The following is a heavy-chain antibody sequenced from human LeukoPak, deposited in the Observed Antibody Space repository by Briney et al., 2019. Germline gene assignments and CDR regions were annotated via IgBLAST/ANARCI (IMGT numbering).Heavy chain of an antibody. CDR2: INHSGST. D-gene: IGHD4-23*01. CDR1: GGSFSGYY. V-gene: IGHV4-34*01. CDR3: ASRRKYGGTFDH. J-gene: IGHJ4*02. Sequence: PSETLSLTCAVYGGSFSGYYWSWIRQPPGKGLEWIGEINHSGSTNYNPSLKSRVTISVDTSKNQFSLKLSSVTAADTAVYYCASRRKYGGTFDHWGQGTLVTVSS.